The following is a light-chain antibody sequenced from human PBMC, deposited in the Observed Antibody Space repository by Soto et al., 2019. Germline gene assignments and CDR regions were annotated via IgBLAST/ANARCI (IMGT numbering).Light chain of an antibody. CDR1: QSIAYY. Sequence: IQMTQSPSSLSASVGDRVNITCRASQSIAYYLNWFQQKPGKAPKLLIYAASSLQSGVPSRFSGSGSGTDFTLTISSLQPEDFATYYCQQSSNSPMYTFGQGTKLYVK. V-gene: IGKV1-39*01. CDR3: QQSSNSPMYT. J-gene: IGKJ2*01. CDR2: AAS.